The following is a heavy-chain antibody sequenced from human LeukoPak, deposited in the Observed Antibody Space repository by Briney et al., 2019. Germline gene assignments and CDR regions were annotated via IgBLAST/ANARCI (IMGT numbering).Heavy chain of an antibody. Sequence: PGGSLRLSCAASGFTFGSSWMHWVRQAPGKGLEWVSGISWNSGSIGYADSVKGRFTISRDNAKNSLYLQMNSLRAEDTALYYCAKGRIQLWPYYFDYWGQGTLVTVSS. D-gene: IGHD5-18*01. V-gene: IGHV3-9*01. CDR2: ISWNSGSI. J-gene: IGHJ4*02. CDR3: AKGRIQLWPYYFDY. CDR1: GFTFGSSW.